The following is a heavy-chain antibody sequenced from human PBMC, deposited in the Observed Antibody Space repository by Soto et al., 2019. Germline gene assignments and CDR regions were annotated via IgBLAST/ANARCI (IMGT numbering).Heavy chain of an antibody. CDR3: ATPRLGRPWAFDI. CDR1: GYTFTSYA. D-gene: IGHD1-26*01. J-gene: IGHJ3*02. V-gene: IGHV1-3*01. CDR2: INAGNGNT. Sequence: ASVKVSCKASGYTFTSYAMHWVRQAPGQRLEWMGWINAGNGNTKYSQKFQGRVTITRDTSASTAYMEPSSLRSEDTAVYYCATPRLGRPWAFDIWGQGTMVTVSS.